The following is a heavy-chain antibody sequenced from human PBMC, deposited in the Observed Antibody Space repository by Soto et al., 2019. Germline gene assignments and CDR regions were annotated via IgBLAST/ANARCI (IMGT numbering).Heavy chain of an antibody. CDR2: IYYSGST. Sequence: SETLSLTXTVSGGSISSYYWSWIRQPPGKGLEWIGYIYYSGSTNYNPSLKSRVTISVDTSKNQFSLKLSSVTAADTAVYYCARGSWATPKGRYGSGSYYKGYYYYYGMDVWGQGTTVTVSS. J-gene: IGHJ6*02. CDR3: ARGSWATPKGRYGSGSYYKGYYYYYGMDV. D-gene: IGHD3-10*01. CDR1: GGSISSYY. V-gene: IGHV4-59*01.